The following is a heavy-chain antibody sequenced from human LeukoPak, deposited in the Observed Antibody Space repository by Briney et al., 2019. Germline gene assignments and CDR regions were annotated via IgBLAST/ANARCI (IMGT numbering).Heavy chain of an antibody. D-gene: IGHD2-15*01. J-gene: IGHJ6*02. V-gene: IGHV3-9*02. CDR3: AKGIVVAATDGMDV. CDR2: ISWNSGSI. Sequence: GRSLRLSCAASGFTSDDYAMHWVRQAPGKGLEWVSGISWNSGSIGYADSVKGRFTISRDNAKNSLYLQMNSLRAEDTALYYCAKGIVVAATDGMDVWGQGTTVTVSS. CDR1: GFTSDDYA.